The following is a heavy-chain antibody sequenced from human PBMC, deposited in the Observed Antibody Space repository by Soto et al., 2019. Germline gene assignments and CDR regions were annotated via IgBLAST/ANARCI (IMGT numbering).Heavy chain of an antibody. J-gene: IGHJ5*02. CDR3: ARERTRGFDP. CDR2: MNTNSGNT. Sequence: QVHLVQSGAEVRKPGASVKVSCKASGYTFTSYDINWVRQATGQGLGWMGWMNTNSGNTAYAQKFQGRVTMTRNTTISTAHMELSSLRSEDTAVYYCARERTRGFDPWGQGTLVTVSS. CDR1: GYTFTSYD. V-gene: IGHV1-8*01.